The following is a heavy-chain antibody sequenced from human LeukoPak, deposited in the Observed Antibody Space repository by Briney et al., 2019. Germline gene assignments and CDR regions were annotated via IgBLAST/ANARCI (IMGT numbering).Heavy chain of an antibody. V-gene: IGHV3-7*01. J-gene: IGHJ5*02. CDR3: ARDSYQDYYGRFDP. CDR1: GFSFSSNW. D-gene: IGHD3-10*01. Sequence: PGGSLRLSCAAPGFSFSSNWMGWVRQAPGKGLEWVAHIKRDGSQKYYLDSVKGRFTISRDNSENTLYLQMNGLTAEDTAMYYCARDSYQDYYGRFDPWGQGTLVIVSS. CDR2: IKRDGSQK.